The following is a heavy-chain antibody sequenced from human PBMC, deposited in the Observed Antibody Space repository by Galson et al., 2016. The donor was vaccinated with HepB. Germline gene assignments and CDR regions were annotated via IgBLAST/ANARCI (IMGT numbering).Heavy chain of an antibody. V-gene: IGHV3-7*01. J-gene: IGHJ4*02. D-gene: IGHD3-3*01. CDR2: IKHGGSEE. CDR3: ARLLKWEDRGYRPSDY. Sequence: SLRLSCAASGFTFKNYWMSWVRQAPGQRLEWVATIKHGGSEENYLASVKGRFFISRDIAKNSLYLQMSSLRVEDTALYYCARLLKWEDRGYRPSDYWGQGTLVTVSS. CDR1: GFTFKNYW.